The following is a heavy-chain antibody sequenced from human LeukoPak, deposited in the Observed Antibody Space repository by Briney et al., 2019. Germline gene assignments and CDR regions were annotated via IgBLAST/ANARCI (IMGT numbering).Heavy chain of an antibody. V-gene: IGHV4-61*03. D-gene: IGHD3-10*01. Sequence: PSATLSLTCTVSGASITTDSYYWSWIRQPPGKGLEWIGYIYHSGGTSYNPSLKSRVTISVNTSKTHFSLRLSSVTAADTAVYYCARLEDVRVSMVPGLMMTPPYFDPWGQGTLVTVSS. CDR1: GASITTDSYY. J-gene: IGHJ5*02. CDR3: ARLEDVRVSMVPGLMMTPPYFDP. CDR2: IYHSGGT.